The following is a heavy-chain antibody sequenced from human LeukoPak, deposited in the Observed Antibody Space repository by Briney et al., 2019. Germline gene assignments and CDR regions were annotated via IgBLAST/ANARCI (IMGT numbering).Heavy chain of an antibody. Sequence: ASVKVSCKASGYIFTGYYMHWVRQAPGQGLEWMGWINPNSGDTNYAQKFQGRVTMTRDTSISTAYMELSRLRSDDTAVYYCARSDYDSSGYYFDYWGQGTLVTVSS. CDR1: GYIFTGYY. CDR2: INPNSGDT. CDR3: ARSDYDSSGYYFDY. V-gene: IGHV1-2*02. J-gene: IGHJ4*02. D-gene: IGHD3-22*01.